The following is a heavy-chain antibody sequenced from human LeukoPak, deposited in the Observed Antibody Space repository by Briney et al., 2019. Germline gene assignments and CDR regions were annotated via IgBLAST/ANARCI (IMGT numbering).Heavy chain of an antibody. CDR1: GFTFSSYV. J-gene: IGHJ6*03. V-gene: IGHV3-23*01. CDR2: ISGSGGST. D-gene: IGHD4/OR15-4a*01. CDR3: AKLVDYCEGRTCFTTYYYTDI. Sequence: GGSLRLSCAASGFTFSSYVMSWVRQAPGKGLEWVSAISGSGGSTYYADSVKGRFTISRDNSKNTLYLQMNSLRAEDTAVYYCAKLVDYCEGRTCFTTYYYTDIWGKGTTVTVSS.